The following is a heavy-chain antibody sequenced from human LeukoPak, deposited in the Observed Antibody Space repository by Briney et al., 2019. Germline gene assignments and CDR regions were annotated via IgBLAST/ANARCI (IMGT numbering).Heavy chain of an antibody. CDR3: ARFRSSGWYYFDS. Sequence: SETLSLTCTVSGGSVSKNTYHWGWVRQPPGRGLEWIAYIYYIGNTNYNPSLKSRATMSIDTSKNQFSLTLSSVTAADTAVYYCARFRSSGWYYFDSWGQGMPVSVSS. J-gene: IGHJ4*02. CDR2: IYYIGNT. D-gene: IGHD6-19*01. CDR1: GGSVSKNTYH. V-gene: IGHV4-61*05.